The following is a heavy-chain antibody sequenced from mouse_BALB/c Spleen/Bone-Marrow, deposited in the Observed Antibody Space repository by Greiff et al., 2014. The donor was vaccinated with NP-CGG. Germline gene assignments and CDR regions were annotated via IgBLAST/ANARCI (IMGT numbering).Heavy chain of an antibody. J-gene: IGHJ4*01. D-gene: IGHD2-14*01. CDR3: ARGHHRYDAYAMDY. V-gene: IGHV5-9-2*01. Sequence: EVQLVESGGGLVKPGGSLKLSCAASGFTFSSYGMSWVRQTPEKRLEWVATISGGGSYTYYPDSVKGRFTISRDNAKNNLYLQMSSLRSEDTALYYCARGHHRYDAYAMDYWGQGTSVTVSS. CDR1: GFTFSSYG. CDR2: ISGGGSYT.